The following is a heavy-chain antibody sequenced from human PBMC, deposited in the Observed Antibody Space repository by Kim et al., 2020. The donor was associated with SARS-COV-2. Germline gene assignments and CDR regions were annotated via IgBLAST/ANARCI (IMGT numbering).Heavy chain of an antibody. CDR3: ASAAMAPYDFDY. CDR2: ISSSSSYI. J-gene: IGHJ4*02. V-gene: IGHV3-21*01. Sequence: GGSLRLSCAASGFTFSSYSMNWVRQAPGKGLEWVSSISSSSSYIYYADSVKGRFTISRDNAKNSLYLQMNSLRAEDTAVYYCASAAMAPYDFDYWGQGTLVTVSS. D-gene: IGHD2-2*01. CDR1: GFTFSSYS.